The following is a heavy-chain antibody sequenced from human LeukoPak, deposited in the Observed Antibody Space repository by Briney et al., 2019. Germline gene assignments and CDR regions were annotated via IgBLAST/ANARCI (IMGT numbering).Heavy chain of an antibody. Sequence: SETLSLTCTVSGGSISSGDYYWSWIRQPPGKGLEWIGYIYYSGSTYYNPSLKSRVTISLDTSKNQFSLRLTSVTAADTAVYYCARAIASSGTRLFDYWGQGTLVTVSS. CDR2: IYYSGST. CDR1: GGSISSGDYY. D-gene: IGHD3-10*01. CDR3: ARAIASSGTRLFDY. V-gene: IGHV4-30-4*01. J-gene: IGHJ4*02.